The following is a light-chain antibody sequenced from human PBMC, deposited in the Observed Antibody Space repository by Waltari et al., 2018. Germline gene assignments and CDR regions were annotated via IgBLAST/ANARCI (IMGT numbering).Light chain of an antibody. V-gene: IGLV3-27*01. Sequence: SYELTQPSSVSVSPGQTARITCSGAVLAKKYARWFQQKPGQAPLVGIYKDSERPSGIPGGCPGSSSGTTGTLTVSGAQVDDEADYYCYSAADNSLVFGGGTKLTVL. CDR3: YSAADNSLV. J-gene: IGLJ2*01. CDR1: VLAKKY. CDR2: KDS.